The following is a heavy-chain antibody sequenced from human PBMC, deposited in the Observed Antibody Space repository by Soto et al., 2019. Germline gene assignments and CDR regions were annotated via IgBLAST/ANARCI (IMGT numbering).Heavy chain of an antibody. CDR1: GGTFSSYT. J-gene: IGHJ5*02. CDR2: IIPILGIA. V-gene: IGHV1-69*04. CDR3: AREPTMVRGVITTFSSWFDP. Sequence: SAKVSCKASGGTFSSYTISWVRQAPGQGLEWMGRIIPILGIANYAQKFQGRVTITADKSTSTAYMELSNLRSEDTAVYYCAREPTMVRGVITTFSSWFDPWGQGTLVTVSS. D-gene: IGHD3-10*01.